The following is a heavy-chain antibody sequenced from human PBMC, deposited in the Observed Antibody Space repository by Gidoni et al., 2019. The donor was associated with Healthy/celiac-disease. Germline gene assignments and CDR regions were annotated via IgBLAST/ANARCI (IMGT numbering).Heavy chain of an antibody. J-gene: IGHJ4*02. CDR3: GFGELLRYY. D-gene: IGHD3-10*01. CDR2: IYYSGST. Sequence: WIRQHPGKGLEWIGSIYYSGSTYYNPSLKSRVTISVDTSKNQFSLKLSYVTAADTAVYYCGFGELLRYYWGQGTLVTVSS. V-gene: IGHV4-39*01.